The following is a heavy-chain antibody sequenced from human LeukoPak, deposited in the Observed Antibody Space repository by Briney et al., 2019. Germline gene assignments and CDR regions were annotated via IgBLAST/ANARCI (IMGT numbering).Heavy chain of an antibody. D-gene: IGHD5-24*01. CDR1: GDSVSSNSVT. Sequence: SQTLSLTCAISGDSVSSNSVTWNWIRQSPSRGLEWLGRTYYRSKWYNDYALSVKSRITVNPDTSKNQLSLQLNSVTPEDTAVYYCARGGQGDGYSADEAFDFWGQGTMVTVSS. V-gene: IGHV6-1*01. J-gene: IGHJ3*01. CDR3: ARGGQGDGYSADEAFDF. CDR2: TYYRSKWYN.